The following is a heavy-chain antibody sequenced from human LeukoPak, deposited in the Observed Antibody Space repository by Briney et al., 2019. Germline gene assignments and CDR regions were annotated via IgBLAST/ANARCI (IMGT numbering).Heavy chain of an antibody. Sequence: ASVKVSCKASGYTFTSYGISWVRQAPGQGLEWMGWINPNSGGTNYAQKFQGRVTMTRDTSISTAYMELSRLRSDDTAVYYCARLKDIVVVPAAAFDYWGQGTLVTVSS. J-gene: IGHJ4*02. CDR1: GYTFTSYG. CDR3: ARLKDIVVVPAAAFDY. V-gene: IGHV1-2*02. D-gene: IGHD2-2*01. CDR2: INPNSGGT.